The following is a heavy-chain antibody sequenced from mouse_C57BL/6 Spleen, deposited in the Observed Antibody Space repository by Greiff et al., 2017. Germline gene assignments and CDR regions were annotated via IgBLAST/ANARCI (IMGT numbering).Heavy chain of an antibody. Sequence: QVQLKQSGPELVKPGASVKISCKASGYAFSSSWMNWVKQRPGKGLEWIGRIYPGDGDTNYNGKFKGKATLTADKSSSTAYMQLSSLTSEDSAVYFCARSDYYGSSYVMDYWGQGTSVTVSS. CDR3: ARSDYYGSSYVMDY. J-gene: IGHJ4*01. CDR1: GYAFSSSW. V-gene: IGHV1-82*01. D-gene: IGHD1-1*01. CDR2: IYPGDGDT.